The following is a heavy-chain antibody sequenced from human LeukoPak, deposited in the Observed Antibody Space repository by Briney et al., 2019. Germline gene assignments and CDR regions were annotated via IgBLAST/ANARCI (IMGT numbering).Heavy chain of an antibody. D-gene: IGHD5-24*01. CDR1: GDSISKDYYC. Sequence: TSETLSLTCTVSGDSISKDYYCWAWLRQPPGKGLEWIGTIYNNANTYYNPPLESRVNMSVDTSKNQISLTLTSVTAADTAVYYCARDHIDGFNPNNWFDPWGQGTLVTVSS. J-gene: IGHJ5*02. CDR2: IYNNANT. CDR3: ARDHIDGFNPNNWFDP. V-gene: IGHV4-39*07.